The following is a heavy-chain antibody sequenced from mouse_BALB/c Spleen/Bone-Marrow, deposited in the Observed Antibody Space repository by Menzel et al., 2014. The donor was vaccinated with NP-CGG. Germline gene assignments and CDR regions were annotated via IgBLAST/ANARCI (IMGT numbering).Heavy chain of an antibody. J-gene: IGHJ4*01. Sequence: QVQLQQSGAELVRPGTSVKVSCKASGYAFTNYLIEWVKQRPGRGLEGIGVINPGSGSTNYNEKFKGKATLTADKSSSTAYMQLSSLTSDDSAVYFCARRDDAMDYWGQGTSVTVSS. CDR2: INPGSGST. V-gene: IGHV1-54*03. CDR3: ARRDDAMDY. CDR1: GYAFTNYL. D-gene: IGHD3-3*01.